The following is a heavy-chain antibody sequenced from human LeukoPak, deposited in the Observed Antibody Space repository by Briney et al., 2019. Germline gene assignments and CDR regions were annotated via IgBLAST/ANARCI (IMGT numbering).Heavy chain of an antibody. CDR3: ARHVGRAAYYSASESSYAFDI. CDR1: GGSFSNYY. CDR2: INYSGST. D-gene: IGHD3-10*01. V-gene: IGHV4-34*01. J-gene: IGHJ3*02. Sequence: EPSETLSLTCAVHGGSFSNYYWSWIRQPPGKGLECIGEINYSGSTNYNPSLKSRVTISVDTSKNQFSLNLSSVTAADTAVYYCARHVGRAAYYSASESSYAFDIWGQGTMVAVSS.